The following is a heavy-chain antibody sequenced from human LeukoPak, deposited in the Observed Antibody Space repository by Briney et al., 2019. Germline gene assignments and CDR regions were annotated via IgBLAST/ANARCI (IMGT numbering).Heavy chain of an antibody. CDR3: ARDEYFGSTGSDAFDI. V-gene: IGHV3-23*01. CDR1: GFTFSSYA. J-gene: IGHJ3*02. Sequence: GGSLRLSCTASGFTFSSYAMNWVRQAPGKGLEWVSGIGAGGTFTYYADSVKGRFTISRDNAKNTLYLQMNSLRAEDTAVYFCARDEYFGSTGSDAFDIWGQGTMVTVSS. D-gene: IGHD3-22*01. CDR2: IGAGGTFT.